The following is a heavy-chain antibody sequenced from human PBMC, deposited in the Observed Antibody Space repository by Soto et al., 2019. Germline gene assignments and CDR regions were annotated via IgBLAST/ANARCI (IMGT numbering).Heavy chain of an antibody. CDR1: GFTFSSYS. CDR3: ARDAGLSIAVAGPYFDY. J-gene: IGHJ4*02. CDR2: ISSSSSYI. V-gene: IGHV3-21*01. D-gene: IGHD6-19*01. Sequence: GGSLRLSCAASGFTFSSYSMNWVRQAPGKGLEWVSSISSSSSYIYYADSVKGRFTISRDNAKNSLYLQMNSLRAEDTAVYYCARDAGLSIAVAGPYFDYWGQGTLVTVSS.